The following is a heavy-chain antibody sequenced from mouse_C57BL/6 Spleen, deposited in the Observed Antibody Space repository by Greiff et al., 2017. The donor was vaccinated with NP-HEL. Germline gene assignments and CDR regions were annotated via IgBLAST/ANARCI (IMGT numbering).Heavy chain of an antibody. D-gene: IGHD2-5*01. CDR1: GFSLTSYG. J-gene: IGHJ3*01. Sequence: QVQLQQSGPGLVQPSQSLSLTCTVSGFSLTSYGVHWVRHSPGTGLEWLGVVWSGGSTDYNAAFIFRLGLSKDNSKSQVFYKMNSLQADDTAIYYGGGYSNYVFAYWGQGTLVTVSA. CDR3: GGYSNYVFAY. V-gene: IGHV2-2*01. CDR2: VWSGGST.